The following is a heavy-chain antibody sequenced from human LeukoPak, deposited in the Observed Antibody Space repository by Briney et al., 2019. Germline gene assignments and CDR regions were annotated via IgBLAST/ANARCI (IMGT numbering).Heavy chain of an antibody. V-gene: IGHV1-2*06. CDR1: GYTFTDYY. CDR3: ARDFERPDY. J-gene: IGHJ4*02. CDR2: INPNSGGT. Sequence: ASVKVSCKASGYTFTDYYIHWVRQAPGQGLEWMGRINPNSGGTNYAQKFQGRVTMTRDTSISTAYMELRRLRSDDTAVYYCARDFERPDYWGQGTLVTVPS.